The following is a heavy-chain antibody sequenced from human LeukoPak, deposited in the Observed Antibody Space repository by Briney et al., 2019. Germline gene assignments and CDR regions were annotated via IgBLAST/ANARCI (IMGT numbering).Heavy chain of an antibody. CDR1: GDSISSNNYY. CDR3: ARGMGYCSSTSCYFLYYYYMDV. J-gene: IGHJ6*03. CDR2: ISYSGST. Sequence: SETLSLTCTVSGDSISSNNYYWGWIRQPPGKGLEWIGSISYSGSTYYNPSLKSRVTISLDTSKNQFSLKLSSVTAADTAVYYCARGMGYCSSTSCYFLYYYYMDVWGKGATVTVSS. V-gene: IGHV4-39*07. D-gene: IGHD2-2*01.